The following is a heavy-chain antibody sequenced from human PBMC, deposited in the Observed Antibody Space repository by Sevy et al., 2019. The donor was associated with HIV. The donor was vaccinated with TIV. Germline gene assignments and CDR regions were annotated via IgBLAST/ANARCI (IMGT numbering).Heavy chain of an antibody. CDR3: AFGGGYQLLANYYFAMDV. CDR1: GGTFSSYS. Sequence: ASVKVSCKASGGTFSSYSISWVRQAPGQGLEWMGGITRIFGTSNYAQKFQGRVTITAAESTSTAYMGLSSLGSEETAVYYCAFGGGYQLLANYYFAMDVWGQGTTVTVSS. D-gene: IGHD2-2*01. CDR2: ITRIFGTS. J-gene: IGHJ6*02. V-gene: IGHV1-69*13.